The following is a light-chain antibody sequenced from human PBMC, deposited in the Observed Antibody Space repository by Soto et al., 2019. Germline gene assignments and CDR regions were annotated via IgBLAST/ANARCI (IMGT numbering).Light chain of an antibody. J-gene: IGKJ4*01. V-gene: IGKV1-39*01. CDR1: QSISSY. CDR2: AAS. CDR3: QQSYSTPQLT. Sequence: DIQMTQSPSSLSASVGDRVTITCRASQSISSYLNWYQQKPGKAPKLLIYAASSLQSGVPSRFNGSGSATHFTLNISSLQPEDFATYYCQQSYSTPQLTYGGGTKVETK.